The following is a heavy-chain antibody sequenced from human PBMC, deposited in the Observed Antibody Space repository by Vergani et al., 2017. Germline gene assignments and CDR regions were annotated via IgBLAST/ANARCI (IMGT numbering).Heavy chain of an antibody. J-gene: IGHJ6*03. CDR2: IYWNDDQ. CDR1: GFSLNTRGVS. V-gene: IGHV2-5*04. Sequence: QITLKESGPTLVKPTQTLMLTCTFSGFSLNTRGVSVAWIRQPPGKALDWLALIYWNDDQHYSPSLNNRVTITKDTSKNQVVLTMTNMDYVDTGTYYCVYRKTGCGTTGCFYPFYYYYYMDVWGKGTTVTVSS. D-gene: IGHD1-7*01. CDR3: VYRKTGCGTTGCFYPFYYYYYMDV.